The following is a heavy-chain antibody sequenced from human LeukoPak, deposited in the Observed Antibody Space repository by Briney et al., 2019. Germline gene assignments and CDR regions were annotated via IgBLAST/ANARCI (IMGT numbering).Heavy chain of an antibody. CDR3: ARARDLREFFDY. V-gene: IGHV3-48*03. CDR1: GFTFSSYE. J-gene: IGHJ4*02. CDR2: ISSSGSTI. D-gene: IGHD3/OR15-3a*01. Sequence: PGGSLRLSCAASGFTFSSYEMNWVRQAPGKGLEWVSYISSSGSTIYYADSVKGRFTISRDNAKNSLYLQMNSLRAEDTAVYYCARARDLREFFDYWGQGTLVTVSS.